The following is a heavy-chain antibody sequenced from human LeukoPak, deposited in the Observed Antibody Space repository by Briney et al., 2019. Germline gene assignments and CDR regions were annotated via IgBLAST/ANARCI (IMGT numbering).Heavy chain of an antibody. D-gene: IGHD3-9*01. CDR3: ARGLILTGYYIPFDY. Sequence: SETLSLTCTVSGGSISSYYWSWIRQPPGKGLEWIGYIYYSGSTNYNPSLKSRVTISVDTSKNQFSLKLSSVTAADTAVYYCARGLILTGYYIPFDYWGQGTLVTVSS. J-gene: IGHJ4*02. CDR2: IYYSGST. CDR1: GGSISSYY. V-gene: IGHV4-59*12.